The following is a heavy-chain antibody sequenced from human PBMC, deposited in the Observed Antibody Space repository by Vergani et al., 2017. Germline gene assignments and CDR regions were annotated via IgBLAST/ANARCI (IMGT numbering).Heavy chain of an antibody. J-gene: IGHJ4*02. V-gene: IGHV1-8*03. CDR2: INPNSGNT. CDR1: GYSFTTYD. CDR3: TRGLPRTLTTETYYFDD. Sequence: QVQLVQSGAEVKKPGASVKLSCKASGYSFTTYDINWVRQALGHGLEWVGWINPNSGNTGYARRFEGRVTITRDTAISTAYMDLSGLYSDDTAVYYCTRGLPRTLTTETYYFDDWGQGTLVSGSP. D-gene: IGHD1-14*01.